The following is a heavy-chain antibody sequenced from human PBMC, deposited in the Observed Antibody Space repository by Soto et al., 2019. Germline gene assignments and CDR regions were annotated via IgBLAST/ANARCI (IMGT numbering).Heavy chain of an antibody. CDR1: GYTFTSYG. J-gene: IGHJ6*02. CDR3: ARFSGSYTPSYYYYGMDV. CDR2: ISAYNGNT. D-gene: IGHD1-26*01. Sequence: QVQLVQSGAEVKKPGASVKVSCKASGYTFTSYGISWVRPATGQGLEWMGRISAYNGNTNYAQKLQGRVTMTTDTSTSTAYMELRSLRSDDTAVYYCARFSGSYTPSYYYYGMDVWGQGTTVTVSS. V-gene: IGHV1-18*01.